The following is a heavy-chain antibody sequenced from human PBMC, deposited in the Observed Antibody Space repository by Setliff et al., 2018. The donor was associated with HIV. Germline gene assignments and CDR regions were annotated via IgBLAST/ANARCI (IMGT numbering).Heavy chain of an antibody. D-gene: IGHD2-2*01. J-gene: IGHJ5*02. CDR1: GYTFTTSG. V-gene: IGHV1-18*01. CDR3: ARWSCGRATCYDSPYNWFDP. CDR2: INIYSGNT. Sequence: ASVKVSCKTSGYTFTTSGISWVRQAPGQGLEWMGWINIYSGNTNYAQKLQGRVTMTTDTSTSTTYMELTSLRSDDTAVYYCARWSCGRATCYDSPYNWFDPWGQGTLVTVSS.